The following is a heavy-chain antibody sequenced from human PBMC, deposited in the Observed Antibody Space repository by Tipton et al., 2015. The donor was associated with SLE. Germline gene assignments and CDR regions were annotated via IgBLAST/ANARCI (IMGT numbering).Heavy chain of an antibody. CDR3: ARVLPWDAFDI. J-gene: IGHJ3*02. V-gene: IGHV3-66*01. CDR2: IYSDGST. Sequence: SLRLSCAGAGFTVSRNYMSWVRQAPGKGLEWVSIIYSDGSTYYEDSVKGRFTISRDNAKNTLYLQMNSLRAEDTAVYYCARVLPWDAFDIWGQGTLVTVSS. CDR1: GFTVSRNY.